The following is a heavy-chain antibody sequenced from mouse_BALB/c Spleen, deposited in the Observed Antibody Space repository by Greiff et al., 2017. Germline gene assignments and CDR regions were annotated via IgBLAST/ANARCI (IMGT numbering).Heavy chain of an antibody. J-gene: IGHJ2*01. Sequence: EVQLQQSGAELVKPGASVKLSCTASGFNIKDTYMHWVKQRPEQGLEWIGRIDPANGNTKYDPKFQGKATITADTSSNTAYLQLSSLTSEDTAVYYCARWGYGSSYYFDYWGQGTTLTVSS. D-gene: IGHD1-1*01. V-gene: IGHV14-3*02. CDR3: ARWGYGSSYYFDY. CDR1: GFNIKDTY. CDR2: IDPANGNT.